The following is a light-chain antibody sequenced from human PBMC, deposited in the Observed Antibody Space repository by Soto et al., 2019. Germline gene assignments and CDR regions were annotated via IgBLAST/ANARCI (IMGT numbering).Light chain of an antibody. CDR3: SSYTNINKRACV. V-gene: IGLV2-14*01. Sequence: QSVLTQPASVSGSPGQSITISCTGTSGDIGSYNRVSWYQQHPGKAPKLIIYEVTDRPSGVSNRFSGSKSGNTASLTISGLQAEDEAEYSCSSYTNINKRACVFGTGTKVTV. CDR2: EVT. J-gene: IGLJ1*01. CDR1: SGDIGSYNR.